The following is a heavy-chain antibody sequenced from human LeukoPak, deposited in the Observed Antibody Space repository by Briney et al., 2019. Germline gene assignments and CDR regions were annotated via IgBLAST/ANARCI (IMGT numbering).Heavy chain of an antibody. CDR2: ISSNGGST. J-gene: IGHJ6*02. CDR1: GFTFSSYA. Sequence: GGSLILSCSASGFTFSSYAMHWVRQAPGKGLEYVSAISSNGGSTYYADSVKGRFTISRDNSKNTLYLQMNSLRAEDTAVYYCARDNRSMASSSTHNYYYYYGMDVWGQGTTVTVSS. V-gene: IGHV3-64*04. D-gene: IGHD6-6*01. CDR3: ARDNRSMASSSTHNYYYYYGMDV.